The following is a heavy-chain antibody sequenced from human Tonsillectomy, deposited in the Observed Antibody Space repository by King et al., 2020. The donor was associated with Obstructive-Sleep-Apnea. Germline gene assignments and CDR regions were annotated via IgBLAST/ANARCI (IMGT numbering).Heavy chain of an antibody. D-gene: IGHD3-10*01. V-gene: IGHV3-30*18. Sequence: QVQLVESGGGVVQPGRSLRLSCSASGFTFSSFGMHWVRQAPGKGLEWVAVISYDGNQKYYVDSVKGRFTISRDNSDNTLYLQMNSLRAEDTAVYYCAKEFYIISGLYGLDVWGQGTTVTVSS. CDR3: AKEFYIISGLYGLDV. CDR1: GFTFSSFG. J-gene: IGHJ6*02. CDR2: ISYDGNQK.